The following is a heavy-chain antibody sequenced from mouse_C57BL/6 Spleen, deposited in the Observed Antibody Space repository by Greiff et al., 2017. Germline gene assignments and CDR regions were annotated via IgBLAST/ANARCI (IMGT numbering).Heavy chain of an antibody. CDR3: AREGAQATSLAY. CDR2: INPSSGYT. D-gene: IGHD3-2*02. Sequence: QVQLKESGAELARPGASVKMSCKASGYTFTSYTMHWVKQRPGQGLEWIGYINPSSGYTKYNQKFKDKATLTADKSSSTAYMQLSSLTSEDSAVYYCAREGAQATSLAYWGQGTLVTVSA. CDR1: GYTFTSYT. V-gene: IGHV1-4*01. J-gene: IGHJ3*01.